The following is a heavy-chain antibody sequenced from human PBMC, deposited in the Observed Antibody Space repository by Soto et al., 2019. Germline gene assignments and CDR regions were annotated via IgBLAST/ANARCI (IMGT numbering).Heavy chain of an antibody. CDR1: GGTFSSYA. CDR2: IIPIFGTA. V-gene: IGHV1-69*12. CDR3: ASHYDSGGYYYRGLDY. D-gene: IGHD3-22*01. J-gene: IGHJ4*02. Sequence: QVQMVQSGAEVKKPGSSVKVSCKASGGTFSSYAISWVRQAPGQGLEWMGGIIPIFGTADYAQKFQGRVTITADESTSTGNMELSSLRSEDTAVYYCASHYDSGGYYYRGLDYWGQGTLVTVSS.